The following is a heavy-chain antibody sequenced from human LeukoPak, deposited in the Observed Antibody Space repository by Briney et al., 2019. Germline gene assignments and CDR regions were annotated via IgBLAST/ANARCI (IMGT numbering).Heavy chain of an antibody. CDR2: IYPGDSDT. J-gene: IGHJ1*01. V-gene: IGHV5-51*01. CDR1: GYSFTSYW. Sequence: GESLQISCKGSGYSFTSYWIGWVRQMPGKGLEWMGIIYPGDSDTRYSPSFQGQVTISADKSISTAYLQWSSLKASDTAMYYCASGPSYYDSSGYYRRRTEYFQHWGQGTLVTVSS. CDR3: ASGPSYYDSSGYYRRRTEYFQH. D-gene: IGHD3-22*01.